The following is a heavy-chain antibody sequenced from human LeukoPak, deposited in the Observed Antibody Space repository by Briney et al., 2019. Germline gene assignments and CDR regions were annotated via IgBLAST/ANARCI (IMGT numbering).Heavy chain of an antibody. V-gene: IGHV3-23*01. CDR1: GFTFSSYP. Sequence: GGSLRLSCAASGFTFSSYPMYWVRQAPGKGLEWVSAISGDGKSTYYAESMKGRFTLSRDNSKDTLYLQMNSLRAEDTAVYYCASSRVYGSHDYWGQGTLVTVSS. CDR2: ISGDGKST. D-gene: IGHD3-10*01. J-gene: IGHJ4*02. CDR3: ASSRVYGSHDY.